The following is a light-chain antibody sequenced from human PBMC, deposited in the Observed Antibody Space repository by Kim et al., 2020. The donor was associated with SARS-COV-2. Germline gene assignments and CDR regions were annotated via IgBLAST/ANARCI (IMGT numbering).Light chain of an antibody. CDR2: AAS. V-gene: IGKV1-39*01. CDR3: QQTYSNPPT. CDR1: QNVRTY. Sequence: ASIGDRVTITCRTSQNVRTYLNWYQQRPGQAPKLLIYAASSLQSEVPSRFTGGGSGTDFTLTIASLQSDDFATYYCQQTYSNPPTFGGGSKVEIK. J-gene: IGKJ4*01.